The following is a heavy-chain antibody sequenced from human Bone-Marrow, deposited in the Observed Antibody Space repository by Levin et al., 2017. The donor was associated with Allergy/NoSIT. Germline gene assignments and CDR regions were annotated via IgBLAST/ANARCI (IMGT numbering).Heavy chain of an antibody. CDR3: ARRVMGAAGGAFDL. Sequence: GESLKISCKASGYTFIDYYLYWVRQAPGQGLEWMGRINPKSGDTIYAQKFQGRVTMTMDPSISAADIELARLRSDDTAVFYCARRVMGAAGGAFDLWGQGTLVTVSS. D-gene: IGHD6-13*01. J-gene: IGHJ3*01. V-gene: IGHV1-2*06. CDR2: INPKSGDT. CDR1: GYTFIDYY.